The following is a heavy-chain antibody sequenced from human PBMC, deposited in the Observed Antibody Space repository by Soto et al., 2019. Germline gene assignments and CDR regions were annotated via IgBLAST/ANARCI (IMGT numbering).Heavy chain of an antibody. D-gene: IGHD5-12*01. V-gene: IGHV1-69*08. CDR2: IIPILGIA. J-gene: IGHJ5*02. Sequence: QVQLVQSGAEVKKPGSSVKVSCKASGGTFSSYTISWVRQAPGQGLEWMGRIIPILGIANYAQKFQGRVTITAEKPTSTAYMQLRTLSSEGTAVYYCARDRREGYNYASPWGQGTLVTVSS. CDR3: ARDRREGYNYASP. CDR1: GGTFSSYT.